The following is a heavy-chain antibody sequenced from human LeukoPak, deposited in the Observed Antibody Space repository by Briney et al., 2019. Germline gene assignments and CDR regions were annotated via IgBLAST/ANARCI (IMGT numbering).Heavy chain of an antibody. J-gene: IGHJ4*02. Sequence: GGSLRLSCTTSGFSFSNYGMHWARQAPGKGLEWVTFIRSDGSIKYYADSVKGRFTISRDNSKNTLFLQMNSLRAEDTAVYYCAKDLWTPYFDYWGQGTLVTVSS. CDR2: IRSDGSIK. CDR3: AKDLWTPYFDY. CDR1: GFSFSNYG. V-gene: IGHV3-30*02. D-gene: IGHD2-21*01.